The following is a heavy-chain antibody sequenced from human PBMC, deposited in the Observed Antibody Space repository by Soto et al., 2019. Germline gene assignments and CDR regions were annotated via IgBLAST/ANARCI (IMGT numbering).Heavy chain of an antibody. CDR3: ARDPRPYGGNSPIDY. CDR1: GFSFSTYW. CDR2: INSDGSIT. Sequence: PGGSLRLSCAASGFSFSTYWMHWVRQAPEKGLVWVSRINSDGSITNYADSVRGRFTISRDNAKNTLYLQMNSLRAEDTAVYYCARDPRPYGGNSPIDYWGQGTLVAVSS. D-gene: IGHD4-17*01. V-gene: IGHV3-74*01. J-gene: IGHJ4*02.